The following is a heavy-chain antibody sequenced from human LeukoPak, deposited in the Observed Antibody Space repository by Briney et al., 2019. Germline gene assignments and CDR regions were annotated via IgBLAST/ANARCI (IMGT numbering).Heavy chain of an antibody. CDR2: ISGSGGSI. V-gene: IGHV3-23*01. CDR1: GFTFSSYA. D-gene: IGHD3-10*01. Sequence: PGGSLRLSCAASGFTFSSYAMSWVRQAPGKGLEWVSAISGSGGSIYYADSVKGRFTISRDNSKNTLYLQMNSLRAEDTAVYYCAKDLAGEDYYGSGSYYNSRVYYYYYGMDVWGQGTTVTVSS. CDR3: AKDLAGEDYYGSGSYYNSRVYYYYYGMDV. J-gene: IGHJ6*02.